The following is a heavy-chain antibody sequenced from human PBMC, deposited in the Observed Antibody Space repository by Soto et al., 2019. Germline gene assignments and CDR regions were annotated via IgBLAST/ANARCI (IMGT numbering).Heavy chain of an antibody. Sequence: SETLSLTCAVYGGSFSGYYWSWIRQPPGKGLEWIGEINHSGSTNYNPSLKSRVTISVDTSKNQFSLKLSSVTAADTAVYYCASMVRGVSRFYYMDVWGKGTTVTVSS. CDR3: ASMVRGVSRFYYMDV. V-gene: IGHV4-34*01. CDR2: INHSGST. J-gene: IGHJ6*03. D-gene: IGHD3-10*01. CDR1: GGSFSGYY.